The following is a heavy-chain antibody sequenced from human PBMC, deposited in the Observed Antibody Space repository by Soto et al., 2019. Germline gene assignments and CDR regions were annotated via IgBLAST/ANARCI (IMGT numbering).Heavy chain of an antibody. J-gene: IGHJ6*02. Sequence: SETLSLTCAVSVGSISSGGYSWSWIRQPPGKGLEWIGYIYHSGSTYYNPSLKSRVTISVDKSKNQFSLKLSSVTAADTAVYYCARGATFYSNYSYYYYGMDVWGQGTTVTVSS. V-gene: IGHV4-30-2*01. CDR3: ARGATFYSNYSYYYYGMDV. CDR1: VGSISSGGYS. CDR2: IYHSGST. D-gene: IGHD4-4*01.